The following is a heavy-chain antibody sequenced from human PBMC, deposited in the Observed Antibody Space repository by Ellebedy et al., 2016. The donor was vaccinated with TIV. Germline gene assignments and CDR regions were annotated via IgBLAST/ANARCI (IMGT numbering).Heavy chain of an antibody. CDR2: INPNSGGT. CDR3: ARVLRGYSGYDSPGY. D-gene: IGHD5-12*01. V-gene: IGHV1-2*02. CDR1: GYTFTGYY. J-gene: IGHJ4*02. Sequence: ASVKVSCXASGYTFTGYYMHWVRQAPGQGLEWMGWINPNSGGTNYAQKFQGRVTMTRDTSISTAYMELSRLRSDDTAVYYCARVLRGYSGYDSPGYWGQGTLVTVSS.